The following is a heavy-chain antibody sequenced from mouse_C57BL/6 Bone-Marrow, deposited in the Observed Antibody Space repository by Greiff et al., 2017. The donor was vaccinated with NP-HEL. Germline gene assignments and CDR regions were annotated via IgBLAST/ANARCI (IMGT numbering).Heavy chain of an antibody. Sequence: VQLKESGAELVRPGASVKLSCTASGFNIKDDYMHWVKQRPEQGLEWIGWIDPENGDTEYASKFQGKATITADTSSNTAYLQLSSLTSEDTAVYYCTTVVGFDYWGQGTTLTVSS. CDR3: TTVVGFDY. CDR2: IDPENGDT. V-gene: IGHV14-4*01. CDR1: GFNIKDDY. D-gene: IGHD1-1*01. J-gene: IGHJ2*01.